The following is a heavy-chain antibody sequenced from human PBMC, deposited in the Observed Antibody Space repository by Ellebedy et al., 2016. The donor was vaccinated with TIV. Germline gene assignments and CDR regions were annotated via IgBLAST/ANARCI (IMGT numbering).Heavy chain of an antibody. J-gene: IGHJ4*02. Sequence: AASVKVSCKASGGIFSSSATSWVRQPRGQGLEWMRRIIPVLGVPNYAQKFQDRVTITADTPTTTAYMELSSLRAEDTAVYYCAKERTSPHTEGAVLDSWGQGTLVTVSS. CDR3: AKERTSPHTEGAVLDS. CDR1: GGIFSSSA. CDR2: IIPVLGVP. D-gene: IGHD3-10*01. V-gene: IGHV1-69*10.